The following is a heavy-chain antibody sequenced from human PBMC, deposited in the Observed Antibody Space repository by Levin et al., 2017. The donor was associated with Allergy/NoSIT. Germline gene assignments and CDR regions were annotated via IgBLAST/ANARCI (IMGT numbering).Heavy chain of an antibody. Sequence: ASVKVSCKASGYTFTGYYMHWVRQAPGQGLEWMGWINPNSGGTNYAQKFQGRVTMTRDTSISTAYMELSRLRSDDTAVYYCARDLVDIVANDAFDIWGQGTMVTVSS. CDR1: GYTFTGYY. CDR2: INPNSGGT. D-gene: IGHD5-12*01. V-gene: IGHV1-2*02. CDR3: ARDLVDIVANDAFDI. J-gene: IGHJ3*02.